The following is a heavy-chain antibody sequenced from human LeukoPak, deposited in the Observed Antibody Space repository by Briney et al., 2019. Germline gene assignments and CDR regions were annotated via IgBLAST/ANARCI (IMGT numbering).Heavy chain of an antibody. J-gene: IGHJ4*02. CDR1: GGSISSSSYY. Sequence: PSETLSLTCTVSGGSISSSSYYWGWIRQPPGKGLEWIGSIYYSGSTYYNPSLKSRVTISVDTSKNQFSLKLSSVTAADTAVYYCASLSGYSYGPGYFDYWGQGTLVTVSS. V-gene: IGHV4-39*07. D-gene: IGHD5-18*01. CDR2: IYYSGST. CDR3: ASLSGYSYGPGYFDY.